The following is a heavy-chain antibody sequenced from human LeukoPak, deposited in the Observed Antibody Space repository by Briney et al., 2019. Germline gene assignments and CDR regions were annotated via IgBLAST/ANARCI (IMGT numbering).Heavy chain of an antibody. J-gene: IGHJ4*02. V-gene: IGHV4-34*01. CDR3: ARSRPDDYGGFDY. Sequence: SETLSLTCAVYGGSFSGYYWSWIRQPPGKGLEWIGEINHSGSTNYNPPLKSRVTISVDTSKNQFSLKLSSVTAADTAVHYCARSRPDDYGGFDYWGQGTLVTVSS. CDR2: INHSGST. D-gene: IGHD4-17*01. CDR1: GGSFSGYY.